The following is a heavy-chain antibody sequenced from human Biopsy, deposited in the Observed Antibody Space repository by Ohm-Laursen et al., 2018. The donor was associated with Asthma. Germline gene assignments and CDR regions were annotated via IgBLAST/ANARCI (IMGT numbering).Heavy chain of an antibody. CDR2: IYSGGTS. D-gene: IGHD3-22*01. CDR1: GFAVSRDH. J-gene: IGHJ4*02. V-gene: IGHV3-53*01. Sequence: GSLRLSCAALGFAVSRDHMFWVRQAPGKGLEWVSVIYSGGTSHTSDSSRGRFTISRDYSKNTLYLQMHSLRAEDTAVYYCARGDSSNWSHYYFDYWGQGTLVTVSS. CDR3: ARGDSSNWSHYYFDY.